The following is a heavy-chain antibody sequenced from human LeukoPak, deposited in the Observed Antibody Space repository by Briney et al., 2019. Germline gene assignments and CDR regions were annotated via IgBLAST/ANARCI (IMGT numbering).Heavy chain of an antibody. V-gene: IGHV4-59*01. D-gene: IGHD1-26*01. Sequence: PSETLSLTCTVSGGSISSYYWSWVRQPPGKGLEWVGYIYYSGSTNYNPSLRSRVAISVDTSKNQFSLKLTSVTAADTAVYYCAGDKESGSYSYGMDVWGQGTMVTVSS. CDR3: AGDKESGSYSYGMDV. J-gene: IGHJ6*02. CDR1: GGSISSYY. CDR2: IYYSGST.